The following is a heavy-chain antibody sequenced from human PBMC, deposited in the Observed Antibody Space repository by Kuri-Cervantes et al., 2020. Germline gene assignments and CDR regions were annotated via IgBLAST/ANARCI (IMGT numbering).Heavy chain of an antibody. CDR2: INHSGST. CDR3: ARGYSGYSIKY. J-gene: IGHJ4*02. CDR1: GGSFSGYY. V-gene: IGHV4-34*01. Sequence: SETLSLTCAVYGGSFSGYYWSWIRQPPGKGLEWIGEINHSGSTNYNPSLKSRATISVDTSKNQFSLKLSSVTAADTAVYYCARGYSGYSIKYWGQGTLVTVSS. D-gene: IGHD5-12*01.